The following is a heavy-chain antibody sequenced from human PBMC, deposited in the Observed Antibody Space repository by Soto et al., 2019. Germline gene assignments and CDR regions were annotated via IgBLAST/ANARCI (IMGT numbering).Heavy chain of an antibody. V-gene: IGHV3-48*01. D-gene: IGHD2-2*01. J-gene: IGHJ4*02. CDR2: ISSSSSTI. Sequence: GGSLRLSCAASGFTFSSYSMNWVRQAPGKGLEWVSYISSSSSTIYYADSVKGRFTISRDNAKNSLYLQMNSLRAEDTAVYYCARALAGYCSSTSCYGFDYWGQGTLVTVSS. CDR1: GFTFSSYS. CDR3: ARALAGYCSSTSCYGFDY.